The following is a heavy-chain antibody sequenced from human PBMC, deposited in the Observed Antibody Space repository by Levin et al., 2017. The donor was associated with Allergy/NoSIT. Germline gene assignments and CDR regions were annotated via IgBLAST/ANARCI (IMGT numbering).Heavy chain of an antibody. D-gene: IGHD3-3*01. Sequence: GGSLRLSCAASGFTFSSYGMHWVRQAPGKGLEWVAVIWYDGSNKYYADSVKGRFTISRDNSKNTLYLQMNSLRAEDTAVYYCARDPMDFWSGTNYYYGMDVWGQGTTVTVSS. V-gene: IGHV3-33*01. CDR2: IWYDGSNK. CDR3: ARDPMDFWSGTNYYYGMDV. CDR1: GFTFSSYG. J-gene: IGHJ6*02.